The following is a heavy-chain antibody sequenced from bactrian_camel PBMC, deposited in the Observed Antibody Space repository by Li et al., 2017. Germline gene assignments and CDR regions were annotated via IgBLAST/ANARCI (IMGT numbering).Heavy chain of an antibody. V-gene: IGHV3S40*01. J-gene: IGHJ6*01. CDR3: SAGGRAP. CDR1: GYTLPLH. CDR2: TYTGDYDT. Sequence: VQLVESGGGSVQAGGSQRLSCEASGYTLPLHMAWFRQAPGKEHEWVATTYTGDYDTAYGDVVKGRFTTSQDNIKNTVYLQMNILKSEDTAMYYCSAGGRAPWGQGTQVTVS. D-gene: IGHD7*01.